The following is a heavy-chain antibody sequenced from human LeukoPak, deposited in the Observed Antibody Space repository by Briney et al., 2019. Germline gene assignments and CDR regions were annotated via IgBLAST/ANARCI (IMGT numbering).Heavy chain of an antibody. J-gene: IGHJ5*02. V-gene: IGHV4-39*01. D-gene: IGHD5-24*01. CDR1: GGSFSGYY. CDR3: ARRPVIDGYNPPVLSWFDP. Sequence: SETLSLTCAVYGGSFSGYYWGWIRQPPGKGLEWIGSIYYSGSTYYNPSLKSRVTISVDTSKNQFSLKLSSVTAADTAVYYCARRPVIDGYNPPVLSWFDPWGQGTLVTVSS. CDR2: IYYSGST.